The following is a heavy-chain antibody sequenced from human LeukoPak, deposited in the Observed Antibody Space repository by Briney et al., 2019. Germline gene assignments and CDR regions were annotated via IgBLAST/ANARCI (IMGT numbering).Heavy chain of an antibody. V-gene: IGHV3-23*01. Sequence: GGYLRLSCAGSGFTFSNYAMSWVRQAPGNGLEWVSGLSGSGVGTDYAVSVKGRFTISRDNSRNTMYLQMNSLRAEDTAVYYCAKHVGATTTNFDDWGQGTLVTVSS. CDR3: AKHVGATTTNFDD. CDR2: LSGSGVGT. J-gene: IGHJ4*02. CDR1: GFTFSNYA. D-gene: IGHD1-26*01.